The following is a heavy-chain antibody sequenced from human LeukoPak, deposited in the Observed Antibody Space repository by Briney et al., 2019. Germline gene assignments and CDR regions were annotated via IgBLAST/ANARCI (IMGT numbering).Heavy chain of an antibody. CDR1: GYTFTGYY. CDR2: INPNSGGT. CDR3: ARDLWGTGTTGYC. V-gene: IGHV1-2*02. J-gene: IGHJ4*02. D-gene: IGHD1-14*01. Sequence: ASVNVSCKASGYTFTGYYMHWVRQAPGQGLEWMGWINPNSGGTNYAQKFQGRVTMTRDTSISTAYMELSRLRSDDTAVYYCARDLWGTGTTGYCCGQASLLTVSS.